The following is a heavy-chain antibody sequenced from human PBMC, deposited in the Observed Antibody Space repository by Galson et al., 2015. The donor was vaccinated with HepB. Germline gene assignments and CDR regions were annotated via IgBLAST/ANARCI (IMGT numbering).Heavy chain of an antibody. D-gene: IGHD3-22*01. CDR3: AKDPAPYYDSSGLAFDY. CDR2: ISGSGGST. V-gene: IGHV3-23*01. Sequence: SLRLSFAASGFTFSSYAMSWVRQAPGKGLEWVSAISGSGGSTYYADSVKGRFTISRDNSKNTLYLQMNSLRAEDTAVYYCAKDPAPYYDSSGLAFDYWGQGTLVTVSS. CDR1: GFTFSSYA. J-gene: IGHJ4*02.